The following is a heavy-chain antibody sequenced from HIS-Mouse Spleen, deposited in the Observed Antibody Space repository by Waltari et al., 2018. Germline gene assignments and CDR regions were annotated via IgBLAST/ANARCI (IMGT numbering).Heavy chain of an antibody. CDR1: GFTFSSYA. Sequence: QVQLVESGGGVVQPGRSLRLSCAASGFTFSSYAMHWVRQAPGKGLGWVAVISYDGSNKYYAASGKGRFTISRDNSKNTLYLQMNSLRAEDTAVYYCARDSITIFGVPYTPDAFDIWGQGTMVTVSS. CDR3: ARDSITIFGVPYTPDAFDI. CDR2: ISYDGSNK. V-gene: IGHV3-30-3*01. J-gene: IGHJ3*02. D-gene: IGHD3-3*01.